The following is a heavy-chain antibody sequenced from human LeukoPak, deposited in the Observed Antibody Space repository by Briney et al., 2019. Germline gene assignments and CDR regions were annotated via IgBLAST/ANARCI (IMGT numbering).Heavy chain of an antibody. Sequence: GGSLRLSCAASGFTLSSYDMHWVRQATGKGLEWVSAIGTADDTYYPGSVKGRFTISRENAKNSLYLQMNNLRAEDTAVYYCARGYSSGWYPWGQGTLVTVSS. CDR2: IGTADDT. D-gene: IGHD6-19*01. CDR1: GFTLSSYD. CDR3: ARGYSSGWYP. V-gene: IGHV3-13*01. J-gene: IGHJ5*02.